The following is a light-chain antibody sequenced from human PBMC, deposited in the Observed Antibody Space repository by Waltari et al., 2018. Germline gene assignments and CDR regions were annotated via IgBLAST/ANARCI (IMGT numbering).Light chain of an antibody. CDR2: WAS. V-gene: IGKV4-1*01. CDR3: LQYYSAPRT. J-gene: IGKJ4*01. CDR1: QSVLYSPNNKNY. Sequence: DIVMTQSPDSLAVSLGERATMSCKSSQSVLYSPNNKNYLGWYQQKPGPPPKLRIYWASTRESGVPDRFSGSGSGTDFTLTISNLQAEDVAVYYCLQYYSAPRTFGGGTKVEIK.